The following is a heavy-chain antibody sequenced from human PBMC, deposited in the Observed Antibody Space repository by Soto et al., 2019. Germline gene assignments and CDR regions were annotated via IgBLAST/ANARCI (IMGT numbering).Heavy chain of an antibody. D-gene: IGHD6-19*01. J-gene: IGHJ5*02. CDR1: GYTFTSDG. CDR2: ISAYNGNT. Sequence: GASVKVSCKASGYTFTSDGIICVRQAPGQGLEWMGWISAYNGNTNYAQKLQGRVTMTTDTSTRTAYTELRSLRSDDTAVYYCARVVAVDLGWFDPWGQGTLVTVS. V-gene: IGHV1-18*04. CDR3: ARVVAVDLGWFDP.